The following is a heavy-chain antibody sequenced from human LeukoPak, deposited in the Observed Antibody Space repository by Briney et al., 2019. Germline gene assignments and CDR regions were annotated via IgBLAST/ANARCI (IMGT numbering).Heavy chain of an antibody. CDR2: IYHSGGT. D-gene: IGHD2-15*01. V-gene: IGHV4-38-2*02. J-gene: IGHJ4*02. CDR1: GYSISSGYY. Sequence: PPETLSLTCTVSGYSISSGYYWGWIRQPPGKGLEWIGNIYHSGGTYYNPSLKSRVTISVGTSKNQFSLKLSSVTAADTAVFYCARRYCSGNSCYFDYWGQGALVTVSS. CDR3: ARRYCSGNSCYFDY.